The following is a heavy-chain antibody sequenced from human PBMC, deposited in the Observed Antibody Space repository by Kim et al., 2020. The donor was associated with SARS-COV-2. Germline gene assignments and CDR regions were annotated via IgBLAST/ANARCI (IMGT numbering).Heavy chain of an antibody. Sequence: VQGRITISRDNSKNTLYLQKNSLRAEDTAVYYCAKDFSSIAVATYYFDYWGQGSLVTVSS. J-gene: IGHJ4*02. D-gene: IGHD6-19*01. CDR3: AKDFSSIAVATYYFDY. V-gene: IGHV3-33*06.